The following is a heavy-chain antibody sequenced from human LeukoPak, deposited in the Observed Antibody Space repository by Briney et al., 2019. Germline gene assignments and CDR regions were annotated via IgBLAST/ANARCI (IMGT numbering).Heavy chain of an antibody. Sequence: GSLRLSCAASGFTFSSYWMHWVRQAPGKGLVWVSRINTDGSSTSYADSVKGRFTISRDNAKNTLYLQMNSLRAEDTAVYYCARVSDIVVVPAASGAFDIWGQGTMVTVSS. CDR1: GFTFSSYW. D-gene: IGHD2-2*01. CDR3: ARVSDIVVVPAASGAFDI. V-gene: IGHV3-74*01. CDR2: INTDGSST. J-gene: IGHJ3*02.